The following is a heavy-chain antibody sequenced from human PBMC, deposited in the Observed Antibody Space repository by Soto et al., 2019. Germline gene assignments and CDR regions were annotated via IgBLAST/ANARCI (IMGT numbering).Heavy chain of an antibody. Sequence: QVQLQESGPGLVKPSQTLSLTCTVSGGSISSGDYYWCWIRQPPGKGLEWIGYIYYSGSTYYNPSLKSRVTISVDTSKNQFSLKLSSVTAADTAVYYCARDLYYYDSSGYNRFDPWGQGTLVTVSS. D-gene: IGHD3-22*01. V-gene: IGHV4-30-4*01. CDR1: GGSISSGDYY. CDR2: IYYSGST. J-gene: IGHJ5*02. CDR3: ARDLYYYDSSGYNRFDP.